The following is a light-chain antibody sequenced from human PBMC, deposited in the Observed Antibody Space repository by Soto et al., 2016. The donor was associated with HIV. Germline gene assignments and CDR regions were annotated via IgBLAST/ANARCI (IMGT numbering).Light chain of an antibody. V-gene: IGLV3-21*02. CDR2: DDS. Sequence: SYVLTQPPSVSVAPGETARITCGGNKIGSKVVHWYQERSGQAPLLVVYDDSDRPSGIPERFSGSSSGNTATLTISRVEAGDEAEYYCQVWDGKDDHPVFGGGTKLTVL. CDR1: KIGSKV. CDR3: QVWDGKDDHPV. J-gene: IGLJ3*02.